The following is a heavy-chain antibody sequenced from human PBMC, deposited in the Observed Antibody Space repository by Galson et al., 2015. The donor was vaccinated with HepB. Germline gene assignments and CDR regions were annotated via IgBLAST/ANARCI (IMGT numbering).Heavy chain of an antibody. CDR1: GYSFTSYW. CDR3: AGEDLGIAVAGRKGDY. D-gene: IGHD6-19*01. Sequence: QSGAEVKKPGESLRISCKGSGYSFTSYWISWVRQMPGKGLEWMGRIDPSDSYTNYSPSFQGHVTISADKSISTAYLQWSSLKASDTAMYYCAGEDLGIAVAGRKGDYWGQGTLVTVSS. CDR2: IDPSDSYT. J-gene: IGHJ4*02. V-gene: IGHV5-10-1*01.